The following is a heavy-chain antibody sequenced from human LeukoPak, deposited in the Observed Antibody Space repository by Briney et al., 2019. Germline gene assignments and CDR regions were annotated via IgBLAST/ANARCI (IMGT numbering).Heavy chain of an antibody. J-gene: IGHJ4*02. CDR1: GFSFSSYS. V-gene: IGHV3-21*01. Sequence: GGSLRLSCAASGFSFSSYSMNWVRQAPGKGLEWVSSISSSSSYIYYADSVKGRFTISRDNAKNSLYLQMNSLRAEDTAVYYCARDVGEYYYDSSGLYRDDYWGQGTLVTVSS. CDR2: ISSSSSYI. CDR3: ARDVGEYYYDSSGLYRDDY. D-gene: IGHD3-22*01.